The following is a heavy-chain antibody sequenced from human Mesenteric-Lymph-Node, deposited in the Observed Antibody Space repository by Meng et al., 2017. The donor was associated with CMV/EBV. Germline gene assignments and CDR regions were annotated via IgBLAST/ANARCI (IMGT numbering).Heavy chain of an antibody. CDR3: AKWGGGVQAWDHYGMDV. J-gene: IGHJ6*02. CDR2: IKQDGTEK. CDR1: GFIFSTFW. V-gene: IGHV3-7*03. Sequence: GGSLRLSCAASGFIFSTFWMTWVRQAPGKGLEWVAIIKQDGTEKYYVDSVKGRFTISRDNSKNTLYLQMNNLRAEDTAVYYCAKWGGGVQAWDHYGMDVWGQGTTVTVSS. D-gene: IGHD1-26*01.